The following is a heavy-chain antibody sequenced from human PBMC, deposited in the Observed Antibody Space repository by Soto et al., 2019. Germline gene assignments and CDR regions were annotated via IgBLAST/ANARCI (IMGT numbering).Heavy chain of an antibody. D-gene: IGHD4-17*01. CDR2: IHPIVGST. V-gene: IGHV1-46*01. CDR3: ARGEGVYAVTPKNGMDV. CDR1: GYTFTNYY. J-gene: IGHJ6*02. Sequence: QVQLVQSGAEVKKPGASVKVSCRASGYTFTNYYMHWVRQAPGQGLEWMGIIHPIVGSTSYAKKFKGRVTLTRDTSTSTVYMELTSLRSEDTAVYYCARGEGVYAVTPKNGMDVWGQGTTVTVSS.